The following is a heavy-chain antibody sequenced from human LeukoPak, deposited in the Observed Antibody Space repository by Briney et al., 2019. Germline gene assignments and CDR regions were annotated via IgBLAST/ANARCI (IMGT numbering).Heavy chain of an antibody. CDR2: VYYTGST. Sequence: SETLSLTCAVYGGSFSGYYWSWIRQPPGKGLEWIGYVYYTGSTEYNPSLRSRVTISLEMSKHQFSLDLTSVTAADTAVYYCASNTGTVFDYWGQGALVTVSS. CDR3: ASNTGTVFDY. J-gene: IGHJ4*02. V-gene: IGHV4-59*01. D-gene: IGHD7-27*01. CDR1: GGSFSGYY.